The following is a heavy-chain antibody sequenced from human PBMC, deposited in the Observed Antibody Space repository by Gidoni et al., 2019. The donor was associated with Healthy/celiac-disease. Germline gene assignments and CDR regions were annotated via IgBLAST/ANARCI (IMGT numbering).Heavy chain of an antibody. CDR3: ATVFWSGYANYYYYGMDV. J-gene: IGHJ6*02. D-gene: IGHD3-3*01. Sequence: QVQLVQSGAEVKTPGASVKVSCKVSGYTLTELSMHWVRQAPGKGLEWMGGFDPEDGETIYAKKFQGRVTMTEDTSTDTAYMELSSLRSEDTAVYYCATVFWSGYANYYYYGMDVWGQGTTVTVSS. CDR1: GYTLTELS. CDR2: FDPEDGET. V-gene: IGHV1-24*01.